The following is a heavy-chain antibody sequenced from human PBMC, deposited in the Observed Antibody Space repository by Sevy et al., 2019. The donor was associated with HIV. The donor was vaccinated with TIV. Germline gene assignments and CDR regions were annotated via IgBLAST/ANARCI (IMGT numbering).Heavy chain of an antibody. Sequence: GGSLRLSCAASGFTFSSFAMHWVRQAPGKGLEWVTFISYDGTDNYYADSVKGRFTISRDNSKNTLDLQRNSLRPEDTAIYYCARDGVSSGWYRGYYFDNWGQGTLVTVSS. J-gene: IGHJ4*02. CDR2: ISYDGTDN. CDR1: GFTFSSFA. CDR3: ARDGVSSGWYRGYYFDN. D-gene: IGHD6-19*01. V-gene: IGHV3-30*04.